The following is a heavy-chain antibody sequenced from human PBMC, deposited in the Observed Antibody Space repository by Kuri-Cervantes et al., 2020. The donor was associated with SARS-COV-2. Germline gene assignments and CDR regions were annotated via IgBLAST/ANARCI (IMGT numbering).Heavy chain of an antibody. D-gene: IGHD1-26*01. J-gene: IGHJ6*02. CDR3: ARDSKNYSGSRARRNGMDV. Sequence: GGSLRLSCVASGFTFGHFWMTWVRQAPGKGLEWVANIRQDGGDHYYVESVKGRFIISRDNARNSLFLEMKSVRAEDTAVYYCARDSKNYSGSRARRNGMDVWGQGTTVTVSS. V-gene: IGHV3-7*05. CDR1: GFTFGHFW. CDR2: IRQDGGDH.